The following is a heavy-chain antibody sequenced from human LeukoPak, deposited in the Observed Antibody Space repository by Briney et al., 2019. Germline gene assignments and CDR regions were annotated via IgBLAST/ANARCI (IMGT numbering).Heavy chain of an antibody. CDR1: GFAFSDYS. Sequence: GGSLRLSCAASGFAFSDYSMNWVRQAPGKGLERVANTRGSGSGMGSGNYYAGSVKGRFTISRDNAKNSLYLHMNSLRAEDTAFYYRARDDNWGFDYWGQGALVTVSS. CDR3: ARDDNWGFDY. V-gene: IGHV3-21*05. D-gene: IGHD7-27*01. J-gene: IGHJ4*02. CDR2: TRGSGSGMGSGN.